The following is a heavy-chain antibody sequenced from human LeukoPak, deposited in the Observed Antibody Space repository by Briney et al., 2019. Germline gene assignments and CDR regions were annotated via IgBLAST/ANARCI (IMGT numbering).Heavy chain of an antibody. CDR3: ARGYSSGSYSPLLDWFDP. D-gene: IGHD6-19*01. CDR1: GGSISSYY. Sequence: SETLSLTCTVSGGSISSYYWSWIRQPAGKGLEWIGRIYTSGSTNYNPSLKSRVTISVDKSKNQFSLKLSSVTAADTAVYYCARGYSSGSYSPLLDWFDPWGRGTLVTASS. CDR2: IYTSGST. J-gene: IGHJ5*02. V-gene: IGHV4-4*07.